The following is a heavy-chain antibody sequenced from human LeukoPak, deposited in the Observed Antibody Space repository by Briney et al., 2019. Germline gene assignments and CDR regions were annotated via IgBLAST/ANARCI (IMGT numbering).Heavy chain of an antibody. CDR2: ISGSGGST. D-gene: IGHD4-4*01. Sequence: PGGSLGLSCAASGFTFSSYAMSWVRQAPGKGLEWVSAISGSGGSTYYADSVKGRFTISRDNSKNTLYLQMNSLRAGDTAVYYCAKDYSNYRPVLAVKGGDAFDIWGQGTMVTVSS. V-gene: IGHV3-23*01. CDR1: GFTFSSYA. J-gene: IGHJ3*02. CDR3: AKDYSNYRPVLAVKGGDAFDI.